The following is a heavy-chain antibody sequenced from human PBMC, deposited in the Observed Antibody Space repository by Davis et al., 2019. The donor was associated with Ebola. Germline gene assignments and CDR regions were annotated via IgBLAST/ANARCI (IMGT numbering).Heavy chain of an antibody. V-gene: IGHV3-11*04. CDR1: GFTFSDYY. CDR3: ARGQQWLEGSFDY. Sequence: GESLKISCAASGFTFSDYYMSWIRQAPGKGLEWVSYISSSGSTIYYADSVKGRFTISRDNSKNTLYLQINSLRAEDTAVYYCARGQQWLEGSFDYWGQGTLVTVSS. D-gene: IGHD6-19*01. J-gene: IGHJ4*02. CDR2: ISSSGSTI.